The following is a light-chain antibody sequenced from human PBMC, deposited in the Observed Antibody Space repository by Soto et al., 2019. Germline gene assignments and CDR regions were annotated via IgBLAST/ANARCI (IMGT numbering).Light chain of an antibody. J-gene: IGKJ1*01. CDR1: QSVFSTSSSKNY. Sequence: DIVMTQSPDSLAVSLGERATINCKSSQSVFSTSSSKNYLAWYQQKPGQPPRLLLSWASTRESGVPDRFSGSGSGTDFTLTFSSLQAEDAAVYYCEQFYTTPHTFGQGTKVDSK. V-gene: IGKV4-1*01. CDR2: WAS. CDR3: EQFYTTPHT.